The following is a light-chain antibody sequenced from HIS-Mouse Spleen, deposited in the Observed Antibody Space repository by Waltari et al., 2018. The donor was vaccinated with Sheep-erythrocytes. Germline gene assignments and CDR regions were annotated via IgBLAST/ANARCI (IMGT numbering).Light chain of an antibody. J-gene: IGLJ3*02. CDR3: AAWDDSLSGNWV. V-gene: IGLV1-47*01. Sequence: QSVLTQPPSASGTPGQRVTISCSGSSSNIGSNYVYWYQQLPGTAPNPLIYRNNQRPSGVPDRFSGSKSGTSASLAISGLRSEDEADYYCAAWDDSLSGNWVFGGGTKLTVL. CDR2: RNN. CDR1: SSNIGSNY.